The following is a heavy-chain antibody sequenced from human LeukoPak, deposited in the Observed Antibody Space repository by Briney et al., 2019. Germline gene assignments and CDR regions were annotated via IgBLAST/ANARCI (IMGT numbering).Heavy chain of an antibody. CDR1: GFTFSSYA. CDR2: ISGSGGST. Sequence: PGGSLRLSCVASGFTFSSYAMSWVRQAPGTGLESVSGISGSGGSTYYADSVNGRFTISRDNSKNTLFLQMNSLRAEDTAVYYCAKETYSSGWYPYFDYWGQGTLVTVSS. V-gene: IGHV3-23*01. D-gene: IGHD6-19*01. CDR3: AKETYSSGWYPYFDY. J-gene: IGHJ4*02.